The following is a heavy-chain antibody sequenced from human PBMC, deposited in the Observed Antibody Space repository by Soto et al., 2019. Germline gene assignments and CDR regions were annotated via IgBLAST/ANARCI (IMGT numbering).Heavy chain of an antibody. Sequence: PGGSLRLSCAASGLSVFGSYMNGFRHSPQKGLEWISVIYPDDTTYYAGSVRCRFTLSKDRSRNTVSLQMNTLRAEDTAVYYCARLPAAFYYDNSDYDFHDYWGKRTMVTVSS. V-gene: IGHV3-66*04. CDR2: IYPDDTT. CDR3: ARLPAAFYYDNSDYDFHDY. J-gene: IGHJ4*02. D-gene: IGHD3-22*01. CDR1: GLSVFGSY.